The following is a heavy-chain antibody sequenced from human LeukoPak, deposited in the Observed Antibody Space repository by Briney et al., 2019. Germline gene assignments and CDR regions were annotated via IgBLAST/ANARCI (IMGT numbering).Heavy chain of an antibody. Sequence: SVKVSCKASGGTFSSYTISWVRHAPGQGLEWMGRIIPILGIANYAQKFQGRVTITADKSTSTAYMELSSLRSEDTAVYYCARGPAAISSYYYYYYMDVWGKGTTVTVSS. V-gene: IGHV1-69*02. D-gene: IGHD2-2*02. CDR2: IIPILGIA. J-gene: IGHJ6*03. CDR1: GGTFSSYT. CDR3: ARGPAAISSYYYYYYMDV.